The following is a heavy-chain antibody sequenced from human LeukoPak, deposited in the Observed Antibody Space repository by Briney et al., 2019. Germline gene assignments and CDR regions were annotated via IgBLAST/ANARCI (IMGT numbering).Heavy chain of an antibody. CDR1: GFTFSDYY. CDR2: IWYDGSDN. D-gene: IGHD6-19*01. Sequence: TGGSLRLSCAASGFTFSDYYVSWLRQAPGKGLEWVAFIWYDGSDNYYAESVKGRFTISRDNSKNTLYLQMNSLRAEDTAAYYCARDFAAYGSGIFQHWGQGTLVTVSS. V-gene: IGHV3-33*08. CDR3: ARDFAAYGSGIFQH. J-gene: IGHJ1*01.